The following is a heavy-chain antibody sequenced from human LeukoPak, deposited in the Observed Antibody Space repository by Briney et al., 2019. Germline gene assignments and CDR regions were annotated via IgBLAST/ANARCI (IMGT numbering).Heavy chain of an antibody. V-gene: IGHV4-31*03. CDR2: ISYSGST. D-gene: IGHD4-17*01. CDR3: ARLYGDAPG. CDR1: GGSISSAGYY. J-gene: IGHJ4*02. Sequence: KTSETLSLTRTVSGGSISSAGYYWNWIRQPPGKGLEWIGYISYSGSTYYNPSLKSRVTISVDTSKNHFSLKLSSVTAADTAVYYCARLYGDAPGWGQGTLVTVPS.